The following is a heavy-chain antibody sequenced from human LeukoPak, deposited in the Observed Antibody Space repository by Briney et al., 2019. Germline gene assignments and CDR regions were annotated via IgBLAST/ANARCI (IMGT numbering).Heavy chain of an antibody. CDR1: GGSFSGYY. D-gene: IGHD3-10*01. J-gene: IGHJ4*02. CDR2: INHSGST. Sequence: SGTLSLTCAVYGGSFSGYYWSWIRQPPGKGLEWIGEINHSGSTNYNPSLKSRVTISVDTSKNQFSLKLSSVTAADTAVYYCARRGGVPDYWGQGTLVTVSS. CDR3: ARRGGVPDY. V-gene: IGHV4-34*01.